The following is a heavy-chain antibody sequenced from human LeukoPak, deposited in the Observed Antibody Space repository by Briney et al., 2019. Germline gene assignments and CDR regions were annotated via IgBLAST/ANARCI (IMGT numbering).Heavy chain of an antibody. V-gene: IGHV3-21*01. CDR3: ARGLPNYYGMDV. CDR1: GFTFSSYS. J-gene: IGHJ6*02. CDR2: ISSSSYI. Sequence: PGGSLRLSCAASGFTFSSYSMNWVRQAPGKGLEWVSSISSSSYIYYADSVKGRFTISRDNAKNTVYLQMNSLRTEDTAVYYCARGLPNYYGMDVWGQGTTVTVSS.